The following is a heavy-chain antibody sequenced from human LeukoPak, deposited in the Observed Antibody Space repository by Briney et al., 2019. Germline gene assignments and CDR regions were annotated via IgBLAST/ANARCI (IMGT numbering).Heavy chain of an antibody. CDR2: ISSSGSTI. D-gene: IGHD5/OR15-5a*01. CDR1: GFTFSDYY. Sequence: PGGSLRLSCAASGFTFSDYYMSWIRQAPGKGLEWVSYISSSGSTIYYADSVKGRFTISRDNAKNSLYLQMNSLRAEDTAVYYCAKDGLVLTQYYFDYWGQGTLVTVSS. CDR3: AKDGLVLTQYYFDY. J-gene: IGHJ4*02. V-gene: IGHV3-11*01.